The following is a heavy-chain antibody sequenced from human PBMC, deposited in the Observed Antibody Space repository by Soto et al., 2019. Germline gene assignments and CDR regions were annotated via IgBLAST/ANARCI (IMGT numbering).Heavy chain of an antibody. V-gene: IGHV3-21*04. D-gene: IGHD1-26*01. Sequence: GGSLRLSCAASRFMFGTYTMNWVRQAPGKGLEWVSSISSSGTYVTYADTVKGRFTISRDNAKNSLFLQMNSLRADDTALYFCAKDTYIMVGGTHIDFWGRGTLVTVSS. CDR2: ISSSGTYV. J-gene: IGHJ4*02. CDR3: AKDTYIMVGGTHIDF. CDR1: RFMFGTYT.